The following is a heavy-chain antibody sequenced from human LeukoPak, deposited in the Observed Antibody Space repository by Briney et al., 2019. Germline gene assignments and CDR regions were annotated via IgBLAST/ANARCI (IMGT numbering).Heavy chain of an antibody. CDR1: GGSISSSSYY. CDR3: ARHEYPYYYDSSGYSGGVDY. J-gene: IGHJ4*02. V-gene: IGHV4-39*01. CDR2: IYYSGST. D-gene: IGHD3-22*01. Sequence: SETLSLTCTVSGGSISSSSYYWGWIRQPPGKGLEWIGSIYYSGSTYYNPSLKSRVTISVDTSKNQFSLKLSSVTAADTAVYYCARHEYPYYYDSSGYSGGVDYWGQGTLVTVSS.